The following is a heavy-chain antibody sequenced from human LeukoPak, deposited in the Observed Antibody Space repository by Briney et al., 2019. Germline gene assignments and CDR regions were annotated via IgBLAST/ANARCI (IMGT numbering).Heavy chain of an antibody. D-gene: IGHD3-22*01. J-gene: IGHJ4*02. CDR2: INSDGSST. CDR1: GFTFSSYW. CDR3: ARDERGYYDSSGYTPDY. V-gene: IGHV3-74*01. Sequence: QAGGSLRLSCAASGFTFSSYWMHWVRQAPGKGLVWVSRINSDGSSTSYADSVKGRFTISRDNAKNTLYLQMNSLRAGDTAVYYCARDERGYYDSSGYTPDYWGQGTLVTVSS.